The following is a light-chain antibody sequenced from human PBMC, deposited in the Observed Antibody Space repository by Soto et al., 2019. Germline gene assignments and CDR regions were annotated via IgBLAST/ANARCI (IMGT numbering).Light chain of an antibody. V-gene: IGLV2-14*01. CDR1: SSDVGGYNY. J-gene: IGLJ2*01. CDR2: EVN. CDR3: NSYTSSSTRV. Sequence: QSALTQPASVSGSPGQSITISCTGTSSDVGGYNYVSWYQQHPGKAPKLMIYEVNNRPSGVSNRFSGSKSGNTASLTISGLQGEDEADYYCNSYTSSSTRVFVGGTKLTVL.